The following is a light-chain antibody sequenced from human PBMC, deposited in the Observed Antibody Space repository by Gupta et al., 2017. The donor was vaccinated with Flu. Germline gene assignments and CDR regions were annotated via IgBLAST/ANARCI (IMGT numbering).Light chain of an antibody. CDR3: QQSDSTPHI. CDR1: QSISSY. J-gene: IGKJ2*01. CDR2: AAS. Sequence: DIQMTQSPSSLSASVGDRVTITCRASQSISSYLNWYQQKPGKAPKLLIYAASSLQSGVPSRFSGSGSGTDFTLTISSLQPEDFATYYCQQSDSTPHIFGQGTKLEIK. V-gene: IGKV1-39*01.